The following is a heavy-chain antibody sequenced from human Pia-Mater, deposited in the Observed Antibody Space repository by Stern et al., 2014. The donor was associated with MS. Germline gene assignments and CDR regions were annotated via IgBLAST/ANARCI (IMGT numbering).Heavy chain of an antibody. J-gene: IGHJ4*02. CDR3: VRQVTVRSRFDY. CDR2: SDDTGRP. V-gene: IGHV4-39*01. D-gene: IGHD4-11*01. Sequence: QLQLQESGPGLVKHSETLSRTCTVSGGSISSSYYWGWIRQSSGKGLAWIGSSDDTGRPFYTPPLKSRVPNSVDTSNNHFPLKLSSGTAADTAVYYCVRQVTVRSRFDYWGQGTLVTVSS. CDR1: GGSISSSYY.